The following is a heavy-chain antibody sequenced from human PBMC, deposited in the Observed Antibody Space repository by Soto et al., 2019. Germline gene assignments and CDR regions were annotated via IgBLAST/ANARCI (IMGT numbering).Heavy chain of an antibody. J-gene: IGHJ4*02. Sequence: EVQLLESGGGLVQPGGSLRLSCVGSGFTFSSYDMTWVRQAPGKGLEWVSSFSFYGRRDNTYYAESVKGRFTISRDNSRNTVYLQMDNLRVEDTAVYYCAKSLYNDNGGPNDHCGQGTLVTVSS. CDR3: AKSLYNDNGGPNDH. CDR1: GFTFSSYD. CDR2: FSFYGRRDNT. V-gene: IGHV3-23*01. D-gene: IGHD1-1*01.